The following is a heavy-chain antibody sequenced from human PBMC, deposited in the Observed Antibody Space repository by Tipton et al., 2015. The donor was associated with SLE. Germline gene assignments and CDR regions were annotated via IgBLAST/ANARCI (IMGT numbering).Heavy chain of an antibody. Sequence: TLSLTCTVSGGSISSYYWSWIRQPPGKGLEWIGYIYYSGSTNYNPSLKSRVTITVDTSKNQFSLKLSSVTAADTAVNYCSRGNQIAVAGGFDIWAKGTRASVSS. V-gene: IGHV4-59*01. CDR1: GGSISSYY. CDR2: IYYSGST. CDR3: SRGNQIAVAGGFDI. J-gene: IGHJ3*02. D-gene: IGHD6-19*01.